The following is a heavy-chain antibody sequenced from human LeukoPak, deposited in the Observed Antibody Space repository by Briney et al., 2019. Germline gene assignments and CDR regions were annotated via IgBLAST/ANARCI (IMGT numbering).Heavy chain of an antibody. V-gene: IGHV1-18*01. CDR1: GYTFTSYG. CDR3: ARGEGDAGGYCPVY. Sequence: ASLKVSCKPSGYTFTSYGISWVGQAPGQGLEWMGGISANNGNTNYAQKIKGRVTMTTDTSTSTAYMELRSMRSDDTAVYYCARGEGDAGGYCPVYWGQGNLVTVSS. J-gene: IGHJ4*02. CDR2: ISANNGNT. D-gene: IGHD2-21*01.